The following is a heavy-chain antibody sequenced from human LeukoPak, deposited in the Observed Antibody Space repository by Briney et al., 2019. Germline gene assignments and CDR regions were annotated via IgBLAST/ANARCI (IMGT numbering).Heavy chain of an antibody. CDR3: ARVDIVVVPAAMEDAFDI. Sequence: GASVKVSCKASGYTFTGYYMHWVRQAPGRGLEWMGWINPNSGGTNYAQKFQGRVTMTRDTSISTAYMELSRLRSDDTAVYYCARVDIVVVPAAMEDAFDIWGQGTMVTVSS. J-gene: IGHJ3*02. CDR2: INPNSGGT. V-gene: IGHV1-2*02. CDR1: GYTFTGYY. D-gene: IGHD2-2*03.